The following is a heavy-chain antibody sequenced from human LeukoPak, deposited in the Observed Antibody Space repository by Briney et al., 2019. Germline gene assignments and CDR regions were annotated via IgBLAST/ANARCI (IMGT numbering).Heavy chain of an antibody. Sequence: QPGGYLRLSCAASGFTFSSYAMSWVRQAPGKGLEWVSAISGSGGSTYYADSVKGRFTISRDNSKNTLYLQMNSLRAEDTAVYYCAKEHTSSSWYPWLWFDPWGEGTLVTVSS. V-gene: IGHV3-23*01. J-gene: IGHJ5*02. CDR2: ISGSGGST. CDR1: GFTFSSYA. CDR3: AKEHTSSSWYPWLWFDP. D-gene: IGHD6-13*01.